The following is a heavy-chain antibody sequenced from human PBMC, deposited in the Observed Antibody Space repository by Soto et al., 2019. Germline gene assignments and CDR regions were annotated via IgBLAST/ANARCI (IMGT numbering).Heavy chain of an antibody. V-gene: IGHV4-34*01. CDR2: INHSGST. D-gene: IGHD2-8*01. CDR3: ARGVRDIVLMVYAVGVNWFDP. CDR1: GGSFSGYY. J-gene: IGHJ5*02. Sequence: SETLSLTCAVYGGSFSGYYWSWIRQPPGKGLEWIGEINHSGSTNYNPSLKGRVTISVDTSKNQFSLKLSSVTAADTAVYYCARGVRDIVLMVYAVGVNWFDPWGQGTLVTVSS.